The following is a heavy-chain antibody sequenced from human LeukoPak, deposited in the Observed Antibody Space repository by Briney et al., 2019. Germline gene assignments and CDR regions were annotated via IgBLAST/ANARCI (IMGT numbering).Heavy chain of an antibody. J-gene: IGHJ3*02. D-gene: IGHD1-1*01. V-gene: IGHV4-4*07. Sequence: SETLSLTCTVSGASISSYYWSWIRQPAGKGLEWIGRIYTSANTNYSPSFKSRATISIDRSKNQFSLNLPSVTAADTAVYYCTRDRIWNDAGHDPFDIWGQGTMVTVSS. CDR2: IYTSANT. CDR3: TRDRIWNDAGHDPFDI. CDR1: GASISSYY.